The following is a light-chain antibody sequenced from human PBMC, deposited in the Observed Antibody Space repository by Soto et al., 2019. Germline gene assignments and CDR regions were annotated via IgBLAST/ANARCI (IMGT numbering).Light chain of an antibody. V-gene: IGLV2-8*01. CDR1: SSDVGGYNY. CDR3: TSYAGGNNV. CDR2: EVN. Sequence: QSALTQPPSASGSPGQSVTISCTGTSSDVGGYNYVSWYQQYPGKVPKLMVYEVNQRPSGVPYRCSGSKSGNTASLTVSGLEAEDEADYYCTSYAGGNNVFGTGTKLTVL. J-gene: IGLJ1*01.